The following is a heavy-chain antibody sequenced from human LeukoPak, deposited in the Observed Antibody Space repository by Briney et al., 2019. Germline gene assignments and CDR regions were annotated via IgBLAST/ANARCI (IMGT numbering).Heavy chain of an antibody. D-gene: IGHD4-23*01. CDR2: IYYSGST. V-gene: IGHV4-59*01. Sequence: SETLSLTCTVSGGSISSYYWSWIRQPPGKGLEWIGYIYYSGSTNYNPSLKSRVTISVDTSKNQLSLKLSSVTAADTAVYYCARERSLYGGNSGFDYWGQGTLVTVSS. J-gene: IGHJ4*02. CDR1: GGSISSYY. CDR3: ARERSLYGGNSGFDY.